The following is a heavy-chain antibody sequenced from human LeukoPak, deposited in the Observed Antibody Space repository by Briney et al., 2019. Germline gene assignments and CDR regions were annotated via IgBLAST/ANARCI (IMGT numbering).Heavy chain of an antibody. CDR2: LIASSGST. D-gene: IGHD5-12*01. CDR3: AKGAYDYIEMGYFDY. V-gene: IGHV3-23*01. Sequence: GGSLRLSCAASGFSFSNSAMSWVRQAPGKGLGWVSLLIASSGSTFYADSVKGRFTISRDNSKNTLYLQMNSLRAEDTAVYYCAKGAYDYIEMGYFDYWGQGTLVTVSS. CDR1: GFSFSNSA. J-gene: IGHJ4*02.